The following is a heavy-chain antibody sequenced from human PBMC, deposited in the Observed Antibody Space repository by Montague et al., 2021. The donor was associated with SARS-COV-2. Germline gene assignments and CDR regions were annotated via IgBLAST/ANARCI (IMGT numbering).Heavy chain of an antibody. D-gene: IGHD3-3*01. Sequence: SQTLSLTCAVYGGSFSGYSWSWIRQPPGKGLEWIGQIYHSGSTNYNPSLKSRVTISVDTSKNQFSLKLSSVTAADTAVYYCARHSGRDPIFGVVITPDAFDIWGQGTMVTVSS. V-gene: IGHV4-34*01. CDR2: IYHSGST. CDR1: GGSFSGYS. J-gene: IGHJ3*02. CDR3: ARHSGRDPIFGVVITPDAFDI.